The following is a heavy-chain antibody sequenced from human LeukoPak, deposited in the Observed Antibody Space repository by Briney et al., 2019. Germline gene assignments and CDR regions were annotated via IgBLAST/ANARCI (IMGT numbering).Heavy chain of an antibody. CDR1: GDSISGYY. CDR2: IYTSGST. V-gene: IGHV4-4*07. J-gene: IGHJ4*02. CDR3: AKCKFGSDYFSN. Sequence: KPSETLSLTCTVSGDSISGYYWSWIRQPAGKGLEWIGRIYTSGSTKYNPSFQGRVTMSLDTSKNQFSLRLSSVTAADTAIYYCAKCKFGSDYFSNWGQGTLVTVSS. D-gene: IGHD2/OR15-2a*01.